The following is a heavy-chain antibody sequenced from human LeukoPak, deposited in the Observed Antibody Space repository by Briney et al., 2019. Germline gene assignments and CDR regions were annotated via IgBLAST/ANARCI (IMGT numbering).Heavy chain of an antibody. Sequence: PGGSLRLSCTASGFTFDDYAMHWVRQAPGKGLEWVSGISWNSGSIGYADSVKGRFTISRDNAKNSLYLQMNSLRAEDTALYYCAKDMAVAGNYYYYGMDVWGQGTTVTVSS. D-gene: IGHD6-19*01. CDR1: GFTFDDYA. J-gene: IGHJ6*02. CDR3: AKDMAVAGNYYYYGMDV. CDR2: ISWNSGSI. V-gene: IGHV3-9*01.